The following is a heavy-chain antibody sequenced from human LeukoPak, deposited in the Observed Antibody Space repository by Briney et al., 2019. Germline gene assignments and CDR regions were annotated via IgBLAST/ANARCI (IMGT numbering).Heavy chain of an antibody. D-gene: IGHD4-17*01. CDR2: ISGSGVST. V-gene: IGHV3-23*01. CDR1: GFTFSRYA. J-gene: IGHJ3*02. CDR3: AKERRADGDYISAFDI. Sequence: GGSLRLSCAASGFTFSRYAMSWVRQAPGKGLEWVSSISGSGVSTYYADSVKGRFTISRDNSKNTLYLQMNSLRAEHTAVYYCAKERRADGDYISAFDIWGQGTMVTVSS.